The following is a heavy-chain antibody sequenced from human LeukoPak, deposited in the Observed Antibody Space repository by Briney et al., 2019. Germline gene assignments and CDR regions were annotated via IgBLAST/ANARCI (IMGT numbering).Heavy chain of an antibody. Sequence: GGSLRLSCAASALTFSDYSMNWVRQAPGKGLEWISYISSNGSTIYYAASVKGRFTISRDSAKNSLYLQMNSLRAEDTAVYYCASYLENFDGSWYFDYWGQGTLVTVSS. CDR1: ALTFSDYS. D-gene: IGHD3-9*01. V-gene: IGHV3-48*01. CDR2: ISSNGSTI. CDR3: ASYLENFDGSWYFDY. J-gene: IGHJ4*02.